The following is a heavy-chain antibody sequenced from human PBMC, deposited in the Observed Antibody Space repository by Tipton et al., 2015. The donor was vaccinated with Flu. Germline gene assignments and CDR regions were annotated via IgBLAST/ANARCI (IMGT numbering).Heavy chain of an antibody. CDR3: ARGDAPLVAGYYYGLDV. V-gene: IGHV4-61*02. Sequence: TLSLTCAVSGGSITSGSYFWSWIRQPAGKGLEWIGRIHTSGITYYNPSLKSRVAISVDTSTNQFSLKLSSVTAADTAVYFCARGDAPLVAGYYYGLDVWGQGTSVTISS. D-gene: IGHD6-19*01. CDR1: GGSITSGSYF. CDR2: IHTSGIT. J-gene: IGHJ6*02.